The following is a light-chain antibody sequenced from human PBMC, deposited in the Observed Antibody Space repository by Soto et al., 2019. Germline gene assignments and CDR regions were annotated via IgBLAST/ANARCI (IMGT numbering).Light chain of an antibody. V-gene: IGLV1-47*01. CDR1: SSNIGSNY. CDR2: RNY. Sequence: QSVLTQPPSASGTPGQRVTISCSGSSSNIGSNYVYWYQQLPGTTPKLLIYRNYHRPSGVPDRFSGSKSGTSASLAISGLRSEDEADYYCATWDDSLSGVVFGGGTQLTVL. CDR3: ATWDDSLSGVV. J-gene: IGLJ2*01.